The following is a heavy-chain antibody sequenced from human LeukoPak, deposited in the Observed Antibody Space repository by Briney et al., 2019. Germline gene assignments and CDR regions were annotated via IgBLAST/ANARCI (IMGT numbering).Heavy chain of an antibody. V-gene: IGHV5-51*01. D-gene: IGHD3-10*01. CDR2: IYPSDSDT. CDR1: GYKFINYW. CDR3: ARSYYGAGSYTN. J-gene: IGHJ4*02. Sequence: GESLKISCKGSGYKFINYWIAWVRQMPGKGLEWMGIIYPSDSDTRYSPSFQGQVTISADKSITTAYLQWHSLRASDTAMYYCARSYYGAGSYTNWGQGTLVTVSS.